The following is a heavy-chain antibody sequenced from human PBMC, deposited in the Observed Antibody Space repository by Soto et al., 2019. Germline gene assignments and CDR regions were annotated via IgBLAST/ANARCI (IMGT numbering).Heavy chain of an antibody. CDR3: ERDRMSYYFWVSYRYTDHHYYMDV. J-gene: IGHJ6*03. V-gene: IGHV4-59*01. CDR2: IYYSGST. Sequence: SETLFLTCTVSGGSLSSYYWIWIRQPPGKGLEWIGYIYYSGSTNYNPSLKSRVPISVDTSKNQFSLKLSSMTAADTAVSYCERDRMSYYFWVSYRYTDHHYYMDVPAKGTTVTGS. CDR1: GGSLSSYY. D-gene: IGHD3-16*02.